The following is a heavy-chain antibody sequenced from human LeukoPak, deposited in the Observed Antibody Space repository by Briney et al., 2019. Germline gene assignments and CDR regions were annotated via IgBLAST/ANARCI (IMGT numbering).Heavy chain of an antibody. D-gene: IGHD2-15*01. V-gene: IGHV3-23*01. J-gene: IGHJ3*02. Sequence: GGSLRLSCAASGFTFSSYAMSWVRQAPGKGLEWVSAISGSGGSTYYADSVKGRFTISRDNSKNTLYLQMNSLRAEDTAVYYCAREMEFRGYCSGGSCYQRLRAFDIWGQGTMVTVSS. CDR1: GFTFSSYA. CDR3: AREMEFRGYCSGGSCYQRLRAFDI. CDR2: ISGSGGST.